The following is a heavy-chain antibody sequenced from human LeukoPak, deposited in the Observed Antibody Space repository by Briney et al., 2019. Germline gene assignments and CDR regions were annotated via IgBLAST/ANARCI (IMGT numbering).Heavy chain of an antibody. D-gene: IGHD4-17*01. J-gene: IGHJ5*02. CDR2: IYYSGST. Sequence: PSETLSLTCTVSGGSISSHNYYWGWIRQPPGKGLEWIGSIYYSGSTYYNPSLKGRVTISVDTSNNQFSLMLNSVTAADTAVYYCAKSYYGDYSPWGQGTLVTVSS. CDR1: GGSISSHNYY. V-gene: IGHV4-39*01. CDR3: AKSYYGDYSP.